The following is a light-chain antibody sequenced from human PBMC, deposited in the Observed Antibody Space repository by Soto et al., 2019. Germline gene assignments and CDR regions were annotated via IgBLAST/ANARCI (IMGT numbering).Light chain of an antibody. CDR2: LND. V-gene: IGLV1-44*01. CDR3: AAWDDSLNAL. Sequence: QSVLTQPPSVSGTPGQRVTISCSGSFSNIGDNAVNWYQQLPGAAPKLLIYLNDQRPSGVPDRFSGSKSGTSASLAISGLHSEDEADYCCAAWDDSLNALFGTGTRSPS. J-gene: IGLJ1*01. CDR1: FSNIGDNA.